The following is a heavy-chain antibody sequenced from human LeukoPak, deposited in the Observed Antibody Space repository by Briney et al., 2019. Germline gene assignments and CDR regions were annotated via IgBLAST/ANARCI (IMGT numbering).Heavy chain of an antibody. CDR1: GGSISSYY. CDR2: IYYSGST. V-gene: IGHV4-59*01. Sequence: SETLSLTCTVSGGSISSYYWSWIRQPPGKGLEWIGYIYYSGSTNYNPSLMSRVTISVDTSKNQFSLKLSSVTAADTAVYYCARGYCSGGSCYYDYWGQGTLVTVYS. D-gene: IGHD2-15*01. J-gene: IGHJ4*02. CDR3: ARGYCSGGSCYYDY.